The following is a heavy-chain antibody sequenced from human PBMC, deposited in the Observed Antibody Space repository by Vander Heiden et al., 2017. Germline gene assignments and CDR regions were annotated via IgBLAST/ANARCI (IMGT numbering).Heavy chain of an antibody. J-gene: IGHJ5*02. CDR2: IYVSGST. V-gene: IGHV4-4*07. Sequence: QVQLQESGPGLVKPSETLSLTCTVPGDSIRGYDWRWIRQPAGKGLEWMGRIYVSGSTEYNPSLKSRVTMSEDTSKNLISLKLSSVTAADTAVYFCARSTSVLTLPYNWLDPWGHGTLVTVSS. CDR3: ARSTSVLTLPYNWLDP. D-gene: IGHD3-9*01. CDR1: GDSIRGYD.